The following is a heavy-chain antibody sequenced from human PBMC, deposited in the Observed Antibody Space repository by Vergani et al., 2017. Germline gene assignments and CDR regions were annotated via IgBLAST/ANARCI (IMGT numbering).Heavy chain of an antibody. CDR2: IKSKTDGGTT. V-gene: IGHV3-15*01. CDR3: TTGFLELRSLYYYYGMDV. Sequence: EVQLVESGGGLVKPGGSLRLSCAASGFTFSNAWMSWVRQASGKGLEWVGRIKSKTDGGTTDYAAPVKGRFTISRDDSKNTLYLQMNSLKTEDTAVYYCTTGFLELRSLYYYYGMDVWGQGTTVTVSS. CDR1: GFTFSNAW. D-gene: IGHD1-7*01. J-gene: IGHJ6*02.